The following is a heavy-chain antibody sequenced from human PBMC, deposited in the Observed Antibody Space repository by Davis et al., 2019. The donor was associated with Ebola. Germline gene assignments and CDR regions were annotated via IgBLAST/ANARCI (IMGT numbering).Heavy chain of an antibody. V-gene: IGHV1-18*01. CDR3: ARLRTRYSSSSEMPNYYYYYMDV. CDR1: GYTFTSYG. CDR2: ISAYNGNT. Sequence: ASVQVSCKASGYTFTSYGISWVRQAPGQGLEWMGWISAYNGNTNYAQKLQGRVTMTTDTSTSTAYMELRSLRSDDTAVYYCARLRTRYSSSSEMPNYYYYYMDVWGKGTTVTVSS. D-gene: IGHD6-6*01. J-gene: IGHJ6*03.